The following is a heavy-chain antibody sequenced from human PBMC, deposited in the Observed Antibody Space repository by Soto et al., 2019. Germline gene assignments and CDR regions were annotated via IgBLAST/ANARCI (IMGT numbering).Heavy chain of an antibody. Sequence: EVQLLESGGGLVQPGGSLRLSCAASGFTSSSYAMSWVRQAPEKGLEWVSGISGSGGSTYYADSVKGRFTISGDNSKNTLYLQMNSLRAEDTAVYYCAKDRTITMIVVPHAFDIWGRGTMVTVSS. CDR2: ISGSGGST. V-gene: IGHV3-23*01. D-gene: IGHD3-22*01. CDR3: AKDRTITMIVVPHAFDI. CDR1: GFTSSSYA. J-gene: IGHJ3*02.